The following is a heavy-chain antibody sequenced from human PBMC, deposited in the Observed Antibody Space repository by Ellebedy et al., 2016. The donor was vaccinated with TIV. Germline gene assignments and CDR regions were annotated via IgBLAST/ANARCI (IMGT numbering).Heavy chain of an antibody. V-gene: IGHV1-46*04. CDR2: INPSGGST. Sequence: ASVKVSCKASGYTFTSYYMHWVRQAPGQGLEWMGIINPSGGSTNYAQNLQGRLTMTRDRSTSTVFMELSSLRSEDTAVYYCARDFAFDYWGQGTLVSVSS. CDR1: GYTFTSYY. CDR3: ARDFAFDY. J-gene: IGHJ4*02.